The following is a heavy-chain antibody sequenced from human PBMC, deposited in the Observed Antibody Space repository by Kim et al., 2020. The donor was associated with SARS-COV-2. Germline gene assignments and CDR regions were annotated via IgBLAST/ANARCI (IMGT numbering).Heavy chain of an antibody. CDR3: ARDLKHIVVVTARWSWFDP. J-gene: IGHJ5*02. CDR2: INPNSGGT. D-gene: IGHD2-21*02. V-gene: IGHV1-2*05. Sequence: ASVKVSCKASGYTFTGYYMHWVRQAPGQGLEWMGRINPNSGGTNYAQKFQGRVTMTRDTSISTAYMELSRLRSDDTVVYYCARDLKHIVVVTARWSWFDPWGQGTLVTVSS. CDR1: GYTFTGYY.